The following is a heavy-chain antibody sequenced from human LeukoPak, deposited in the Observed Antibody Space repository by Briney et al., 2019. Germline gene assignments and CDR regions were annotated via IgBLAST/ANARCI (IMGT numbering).Heavy chain of an antibody. CDR2: MSTYNGHT. V-gene: IGHV1-18*01. J-gene: IGHJ4*02. CDR3: ARSARDTPGSYYRY. Sequence: ASEKVSCKASGYTLTTYGITWVRQAPGQGLEWMGWMSTYNGHTNYAQKLQGRVTMTTDTSTSTAYMELTSLRSDDTAVYYCARSARDTPGSYYRYWGQGTLVTVSS. D-gene: IGHD3-22*01. CDR1: GYTLTTYG.